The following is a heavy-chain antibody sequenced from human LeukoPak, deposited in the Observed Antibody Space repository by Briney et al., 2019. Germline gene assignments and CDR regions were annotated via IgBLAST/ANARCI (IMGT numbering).Heavy chain of an antibody. Sequence: GRSLRLSCAASAFTFSNAWMSWVRQAPGKGLECVGRIKSKTDGGTTDSAAAVKGRFTISRDDSKNTLYLQMNSLKTEDTAVYYCTRHLVAKYHYGMEVWGQGTTVTVSS. CDR1: AFTFSNAW. D-gene: IGHD6-6*01. CDR3: TRHLVAKYHYGMEV. V-gene: IGHV3-15*01. CDR2: IKSKTDGGTT. J-gene: IGHJ6*02.